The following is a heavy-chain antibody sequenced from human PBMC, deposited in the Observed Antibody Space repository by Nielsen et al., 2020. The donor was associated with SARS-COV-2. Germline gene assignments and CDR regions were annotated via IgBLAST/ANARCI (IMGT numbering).Heavy chain of an antibody. J-gene: IGHJ6*02. Sequence: GGSLRLSCAASGFTFSDYYLSWVRQAPGKGLEWVSAIGTGGDTFYPGSVKGRFTISRENAKNSLYLQMNSLRAGDTAVYYCARAGALSSSWYSMDFWGQGTTVTVSS. D-gene: IGHD6-13*01. CDR1: GFTFSDYY. V-gene: IGHV3-13*01. CDR3: ARAGALSSSWYSMDF. CDR2: IGTGGDT.